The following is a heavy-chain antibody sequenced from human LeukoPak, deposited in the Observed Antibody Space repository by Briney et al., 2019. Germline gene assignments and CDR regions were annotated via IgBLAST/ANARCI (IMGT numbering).Heavy chain of an antibody. CDR1: GYTFTSYD. Sequence: ASVKVSCKASGYTFTSYDINWVRQATGQGLEWMGWMNPNSGNTGYAQKFQGRVTMTRNTSISTAYMELSSLRSKDTAVYYCASSTIPGYCSGGSCYANDYWGQGTLVTVSS. J-gene: IGHJ4*02. D-gene: IGHD2-15*01. CDR3: ASSTIPGYCSGGSCYANDY. V-gene: IGHV1-8*01. CDR2: MNPNSGNT.